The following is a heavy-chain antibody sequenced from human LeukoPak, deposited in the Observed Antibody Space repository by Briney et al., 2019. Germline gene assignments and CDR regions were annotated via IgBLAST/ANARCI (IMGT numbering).Heavy chain of an antibody. Sequence: GESLKISCKGSGYSFTSYWIGWVRQMPGKGLEWMGIIYPGDSDTRYSPSFQSQVTISADKSISTAYLQWSSLKASDTAMYYCARRAVGATQGSYYFDYWGQGTLVTVSS. V-gene: IGHV5-51*01. CDR1: GYSFTSYW. CDR3: ARRAVGATQGSYYFDY. J-gene: IGHJ4*02. CDR2: IYPGDSDT. D-gene: IGHD1-26*01.